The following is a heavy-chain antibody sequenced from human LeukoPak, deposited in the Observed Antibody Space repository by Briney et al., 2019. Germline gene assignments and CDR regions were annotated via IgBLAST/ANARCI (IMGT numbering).Heavy chain of an antibody. Sequence: SETLSLTCTASECSISTYYMSWIRQPAGQGLEWIGRIYTTGTTNYNPSIRSRVTMSVDTSKNQFSRAVTSVTAAHTAVYYCARGGIPRGNWFDPWGQGTLVTVSS. J-gene: IGHJ5*02. D-gene: IGHD1-1*01. CDR2: IYTTGTT. CDR3: ARGGIPRGNWFDP. CDR1: ECSISTYY. V-gene: IGHV4-4*07.